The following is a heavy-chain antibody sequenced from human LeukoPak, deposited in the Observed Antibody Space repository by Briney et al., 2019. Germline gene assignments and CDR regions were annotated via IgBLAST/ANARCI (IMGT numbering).Heavy chain of an antibody. J-gene: IGHJ4*02. CDR2: INLSGSST. D-gene: IGHD1-26*01. CDR3: AKDVWRYSGSYYDFDY. CDR1: GFTFSNCA. V-gene: IGHV3-23*01. Sequence: GGSLRLSCAASGFTFSNCAMSWVRQAPGKGLEWVSGINLSGSSTYYADSVKGRFTISRDNSKNTLYLQMNSLRAEDTAVYYCAKDVWRYSGSYYDFDYWGEGTLVTVSS.